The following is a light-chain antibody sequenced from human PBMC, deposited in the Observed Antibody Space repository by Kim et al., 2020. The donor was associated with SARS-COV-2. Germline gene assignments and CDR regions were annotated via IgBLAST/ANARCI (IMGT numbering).Light chain of an antibody. CDR3: NSRDSSGNPHVV. V-gene: IGLV3-19*01. CDR2: GKN. CDR1: SLRSYY. J-gene: IGLJ2*01. Sequence: LGQTVRITCQGDSLRSYYASWYQQKPGQAPVLVIYGKNNRPSGIPDRFSGSSSGNTASLTITGAQAEDEADYYCNSRDSSGNPHVVFGGGTNLTVL.